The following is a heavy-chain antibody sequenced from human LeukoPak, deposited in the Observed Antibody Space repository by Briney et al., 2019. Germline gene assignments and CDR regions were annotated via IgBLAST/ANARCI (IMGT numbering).Heavy chain of an antibody. D-gene: IGHD4-17*01. CDR2: ILYSGST. J-gene: IGHJ5*02. Sequence: SETLSLTCSVSGGSISGHWWTWVRQPPGEGLEWIGDILYSGSTNYNPSLKSRLSILVDTSTNQFSLKLNSVTAGDTAMYYCTRRNTADASIDLWGQGILVIASS. CDR3: TRRNTADASIDL. V-gene: IGHV4-59*11. CDR1: GGSISGHW.